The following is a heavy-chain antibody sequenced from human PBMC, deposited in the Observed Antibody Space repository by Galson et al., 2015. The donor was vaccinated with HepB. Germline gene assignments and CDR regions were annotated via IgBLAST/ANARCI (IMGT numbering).Heavy chain of an antibody. CDR2: SDPGDGKT. J-gene: IGHJ5*02. V-gene: IGHV1-24*01. Sequence: SVTVSCKVSGYTLSELSMHWMRQAPGRGLEWMGGSDPGDGKTMYAQKFQGRVTVTADTSTDTGYMELNSLRSEDTAIYYCATTYGSTCTGGRCSAGVWFDPWGQGTLVTVSS. CDR3: ATTYGSTCTGGRCSAGVWFDP. D-gene: IGHD2-8*02. CDR1: GYTLSELS.